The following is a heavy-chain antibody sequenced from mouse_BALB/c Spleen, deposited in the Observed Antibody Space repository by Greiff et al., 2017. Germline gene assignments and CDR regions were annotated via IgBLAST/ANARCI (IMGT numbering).Heavy chain of an antibody. J-gene: IGHJ3*01. D-gene: IGHD2-14*01. Sequence: VKLMESGPGLVQPSQSLSITCTVSGFSLTSYGVHWVRQSPGKGLEWLGVIWSGGSTDYNAAFISRLSFSKDNSKSQVFFKMNSLQANDTAIYYCARNSYRYDGAWFAYWGQGTLVTVSA. V-gene: IGHV2-2*02. CDR3: ARNSYRYDGAWFAY. CDR1: GFSLTSYG. CDR2: IWSGGST.